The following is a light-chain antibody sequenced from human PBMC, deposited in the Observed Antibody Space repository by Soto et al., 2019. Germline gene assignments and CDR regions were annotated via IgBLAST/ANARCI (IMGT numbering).Light chain of an antibody. J-gene: IGLJ2*01. V-gene: IGLV2-14*01. CDR2: EVT. CDR1: SSDVGGYNY. Sequence: QSALTQPASVSGSPGQSITISCSGTSSDVGGYNYVSWYQQHPGKAPKLMIYEVTNRPSGVSSRFSGSKSGNTASLTISGLQAEDEADYYCSSYTNSITLVVFGGGTKLTVL. CDR3: SSYTNSITLVV.